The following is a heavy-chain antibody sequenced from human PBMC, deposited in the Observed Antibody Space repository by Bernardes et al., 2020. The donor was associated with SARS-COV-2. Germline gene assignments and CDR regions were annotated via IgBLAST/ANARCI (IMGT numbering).Heavy chain of an antibody. V-gene: IGHV4-39*01. CDR2: INYSGST. CDR1: GGPISSSDYY. Sequence: SESLSLTCTVSGGPISSSDYYWGWLPQPPGMGLEWIGSINYSGSTYYNPSLKRRVTISADTSKNQHSLKLSSVTAADTAVYYCARQNEDNWNDVSGGLRYWGQGTLVTVSS. D-gene: IGHD1-1*01. CDR3: ARQNEDNWNDVSGGLRY. J-gene: IGHJ4*02.